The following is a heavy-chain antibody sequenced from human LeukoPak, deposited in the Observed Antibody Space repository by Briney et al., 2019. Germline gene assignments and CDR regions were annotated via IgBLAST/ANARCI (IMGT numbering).Heavy chain of an antibody. V-gene: IGHV3-20*04. CDR2: INWNGGST. J-gene: IGHJ6*03. D-gene: IGHD3-22*01. CDR3: ARDMPDGSGYSINYMDV. CDR1: GFTFDDYG. Sequence: GGSLRLSCAASGFTFDDYGMSWVRQAPGKGLEWVSGINWNGGSTGYADSVKGRFTISRDNAKNSLYLQMNSLRAEDTALYYCARDMPDGSGYSINYMDVWGKGTTVTVSS.